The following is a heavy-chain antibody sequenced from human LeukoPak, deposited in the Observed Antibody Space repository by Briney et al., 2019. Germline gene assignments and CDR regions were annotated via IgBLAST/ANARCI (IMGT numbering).Heavy chain of an antibody. Sequence: AGGSLRLSCAASGFTFSSFWMSWVRQAPGKGLEWVANIRKDGSLKYYVDSVEGRFTISRDNAKNSLYLQMNTLRADDTAAYYCTRVSGGYDMSDYWGQGTLVTVSS. CDR2: IRKDGSLK. CDR3: TRVSGGYDMSDY. V-gene: IGHV3-7*03. CDR1: GFTFSSFW. J-gene: IGHJ4*02. D-gene: IGHD3-9*01.